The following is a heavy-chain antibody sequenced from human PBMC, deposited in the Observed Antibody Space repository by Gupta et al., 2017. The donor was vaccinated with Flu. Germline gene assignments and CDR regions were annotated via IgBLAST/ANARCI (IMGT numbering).Heavy chain of an antibody. D-gene: IGHD3-22*01. V-gene: IGHV4-31*03. Sequence: QVQLQESGPGLVKPSQTLSLTCTVSGGSISSGGYYWSWIRQHPGKGLEWIGYIYYSGSTYYNPSLKSRVTISVDTSKNQFSLKLSSVTAADTAVYYCARSPSTNYDPRNWFDPWGQGTLVTVSS. CDR1: GGSISSGGYY. CDR3: ARSPSTNYDPRNWFDP. CDR2: IYYSGST. J-gene: IGHJ5*02.